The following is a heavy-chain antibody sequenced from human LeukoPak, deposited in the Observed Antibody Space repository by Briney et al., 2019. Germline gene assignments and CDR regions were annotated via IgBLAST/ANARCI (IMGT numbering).Heavy chain of an antibody. Sequence: SETLSLTCAVYGGSFSGYYWSWIRQPPVKGLEWIGEINHSGNTNYNPSLKSRVTISVDTSKNQFSLKLSSVTAADTAVYYCARRYSSGWPFDYWGQGTLVTVSS. CDR2: INHSGNT. CDR1: GGSFSGYY. J-gene: IGHJ4*02. V-gene: IGHV4-34*01. D-gene: IGHD6-19*01. CDR3: ARRYSSGWPFDY.